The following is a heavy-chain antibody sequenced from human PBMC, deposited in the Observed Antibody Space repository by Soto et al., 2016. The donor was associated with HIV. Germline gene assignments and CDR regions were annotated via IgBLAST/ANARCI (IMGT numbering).Heavy chain of an antibody. CDR2: IYYSGST. D-gene: IGHD3-10*01. J-gene: IGHJ5*02. V-gene: IGHV4-31*03. Sequence: QVQLQESGPGLVKPSQTLSLTCSVSGGSISSGGYYWSWIRQHPGKGLEWIGYIYYSGSTYYNPSLKSRVTVSVDTSKNQFSLKLTSVTAADTALYYCARVAADYYGPFDPWGQGTLVTVSS. CDR1: GGSISSGGYY. CDR3: ARVAADYYGPFDP.